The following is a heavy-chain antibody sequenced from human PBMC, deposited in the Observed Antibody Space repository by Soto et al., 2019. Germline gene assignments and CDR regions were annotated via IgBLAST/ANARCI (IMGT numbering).Heavy chain of an antibody. CDR3: AKGYGDYVSDAFDI. V-gene: IGHV3-30*18. Sequence: QVQLVESGGGVVQPGRSLRLSCAASGFTFSSYGMHWVRQAPGKGLEWVAVISYDGSNKYYADSVKGRFTISRDNSKNTLYLQMNSLRAEVTAVYYCAKGYGDYVSDAFDIWGQGTMVTVSS. D-gene: IGHD4-17*01. CDR1: GFTFSSYG. CDR2: ISYDGSNK. J-gene: IGHJ3*02.